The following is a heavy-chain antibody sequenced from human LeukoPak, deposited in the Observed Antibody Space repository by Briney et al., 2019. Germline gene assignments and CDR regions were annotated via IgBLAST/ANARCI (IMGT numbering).Heavy chain of an antibody. V-gene: IGHV3-11*01. D-gene: IGHD1-26*01. CDR1: GFTFSDYY. CDR3: AKGYSGSQVPATVPDY. CDR2: ISSSGST. Sequence: NAGGSLRLSCAASGFTFSDYYMSWIRQAPGKGLEWVSYISSSGSTYYADSVKGRFTISRDNSKNTLYLQMNSLRAEDTAVYYCAKGYSGSQVPATVPDYWGQGTLVTVSS. J-gene: IGHJ4*02.